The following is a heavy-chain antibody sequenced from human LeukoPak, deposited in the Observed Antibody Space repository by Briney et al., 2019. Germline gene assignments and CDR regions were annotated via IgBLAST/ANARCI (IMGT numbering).Heavy chain of an antibody. J-gene: IGHJ4*02. D-gene: IGHD3-3*01. CDR1: GASISSSY. CDR3: ARSRVFWSGYPFDY. Sequence: PSETLSLTCTVSGASISSSYWSWIRQPPGKGLEWIGYIYYSGSTNYNPSLKSRVTISVDTSKNQFSLKLSSVTAADTAVYYCARSRVFWSGYPFDYWGQGTLVTVSS. CDR2: IYYSGST. V-gene: IGHV4-59*12.